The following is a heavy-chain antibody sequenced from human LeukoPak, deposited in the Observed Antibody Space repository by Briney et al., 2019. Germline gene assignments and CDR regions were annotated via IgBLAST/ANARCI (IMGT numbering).Heavy chain of an antibody. CDR3: ARDIPSSGWHGPAFDY. CDR2: IYYSGST. J-gene: IGHJ4*02. V-gene: IGHV4-59*01. D-gene: IGHD6-19*01. CDR1: GGSISSYY. Sequence: KPSETLSLTCTVSGGSISSYYWSWIRQPPGKGLEWIGYIYYSGSTNYNPSLKSRVTISVDTSKNQFSLKLSSVTAADTAVYYCARDIPSSGWHGPAFDYWGQGTLVTVSS.